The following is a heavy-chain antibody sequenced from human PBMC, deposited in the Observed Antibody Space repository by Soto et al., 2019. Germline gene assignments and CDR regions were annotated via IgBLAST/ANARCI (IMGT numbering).Heavy chain of an antibody. CDR3: ARGGYGDYSPGYYYFYAMDV. CDR1: GDTFNSYA. D-gene: IGHD4-17*01. Sequence: ASVKVSCKASGDTFNSYAISWVRQAPGQGLEWMGGIIPIFHTSNYAQKFQGRVAITADESTSTVYMELSSLRSEDTAVYYCARGGYGDYSPGYYYFYAMDVWGQGTTVTVSS. V-gene: IGHV1-69*13. J-gene: IGHJ6*02. CDR2: IIPIFHTS.